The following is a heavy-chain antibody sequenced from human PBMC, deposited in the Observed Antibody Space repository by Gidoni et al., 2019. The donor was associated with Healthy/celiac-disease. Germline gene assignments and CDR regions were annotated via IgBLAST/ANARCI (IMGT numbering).Heavy chain of an antibody. D-gene: IGHD3-3*01. CDR3: AKDGGLRFLEWFNCFDP. CDR1: GFTFDDYA. Sequence: VQLVGSGGGLIQPGRSLRLSCAASGFTFDDYAMHWVRPAPGKGLEWVSGSSWNSGSIGYAHSVKGRFTISRDNAKNSLYLQMISLRAQDTVLYYGAKDGGLRFLEWFNCFDPWGQGTLVTVSS. CDR2: SSWNSGSI. V-gene: IGHV3-9*01. J-gene: IGHJ5*02.